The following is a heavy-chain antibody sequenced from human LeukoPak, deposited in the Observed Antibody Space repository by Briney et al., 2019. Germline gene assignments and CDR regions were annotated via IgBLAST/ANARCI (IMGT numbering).Heavy chain of an antibody. D-gene: IGHD6-13*01. CDR2: MYYSGST. J-gene: IGHJ4*02. CDR1: GGSISSYY. Sequence: SETLSLTCTVSGGSISSYYWSWIRQPPGKGLEWIRSMYYSGSTNYNPSLKSRVTISLDTSNNQFSLKLISVTAADTAVYYCARAHSSSWYMDYWGQGTLVTVSS. CDR3: ARAHSSSWYMDY. V-gene: IGHV4-59*01.